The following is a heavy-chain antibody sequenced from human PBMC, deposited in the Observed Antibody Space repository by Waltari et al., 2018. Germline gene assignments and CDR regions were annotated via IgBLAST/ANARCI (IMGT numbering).Heavy chain of an antibody. Sequence: QVQLVQSGAEVKKPGASVKFSCKSSGYTFTGYYMHWVRQAPGQGLEWMGRIKHNRGGTNDAQKCQGRVTMTRDTSISTAYMELSRLRSDDTAVYYCAREKYHQNDYWGQGTLVTVSS. J-gene: IGHJ4*02. CDR3: AREKYHQNDY. V-gene: IGHV1-2*06. CDR1: GYTFTGYY. CDR2: IKHNRGGT.